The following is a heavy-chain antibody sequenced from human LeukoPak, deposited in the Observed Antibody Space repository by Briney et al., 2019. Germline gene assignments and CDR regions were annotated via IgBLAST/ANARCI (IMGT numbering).Heavy chain of an antibody. D-gene: IGHD3-22*01. Sequence: GGSLRLSCAGSGFSFSSYAMNWVRQAPGKGLEWVSGISGSGGRTDYADSVKGRFTISRDNAKNSLYLQMNSLTDEDTAVYYCARTFYYDSSTYPNWFDPWGQGTLVTVSS. CDR2: ISGSGGRT. CDR1: GFSFSSYA. CDR3: ARTFYYDSSTYPNWFDP. V-gene: IGHV3-23*01. J-gene: IGHJ5*02.